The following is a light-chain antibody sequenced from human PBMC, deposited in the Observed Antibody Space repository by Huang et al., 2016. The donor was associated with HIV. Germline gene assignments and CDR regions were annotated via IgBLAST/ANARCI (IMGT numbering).Light chain of an antibody. V-gene: IGKV3-20*01. CDR1: QKIADNY. J-gene: IGKJ2*01. Sequence: EIVLTQSQAILSLSPGQSATLSCRASQKIADNYLSCDKQKPGQDPRLLVYDASNRVSVIPHWFSGSWSGTDFTLSISILEPEDFALYFCQQYSSSFFTFGQGTNLEIK. CDR3: QQYSSSFFT. CDR2: DAS.